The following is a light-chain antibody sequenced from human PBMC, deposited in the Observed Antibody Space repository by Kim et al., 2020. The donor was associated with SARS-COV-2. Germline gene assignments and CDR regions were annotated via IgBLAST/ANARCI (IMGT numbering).Light chain of an antibody. Sequence: VSPGETATLSCRASQSINNKLAWYQQKHGQAPRLLIYATSNRATGIPARFSGSGSGTDFTLTISSLEPEDFAVYYCQQRNDWPITFGQGTRLEIK. CDR1: QSINNK. V-gene: IGKV3-11*01. CDR3: QQRNDWPIT. CDR2: ATS. J-gene: IGKJ5*01.